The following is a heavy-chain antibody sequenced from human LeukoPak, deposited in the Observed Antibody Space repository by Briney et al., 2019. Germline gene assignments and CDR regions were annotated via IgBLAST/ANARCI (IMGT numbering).Heavy chain of an antibody. CDR1: GYTFSTYG. CDR3: ARGGEYCSRGSCYFDY. CDR2: ISNYYGNT. D-gene: IGHD2-15*01. Sequence: ASVNVSCKASGYTFSTYGVTWVRQAPGQGLEWMGYISNYYGNTKYAQKVQGRVTMTTDTSTSAAYMELTSLTSDDTAVYYCARGGEYCSRGSCYFDYWGQGTLVTVSS. J-gene: IGHJ4*02. V-gene: IGHV1-18*01.